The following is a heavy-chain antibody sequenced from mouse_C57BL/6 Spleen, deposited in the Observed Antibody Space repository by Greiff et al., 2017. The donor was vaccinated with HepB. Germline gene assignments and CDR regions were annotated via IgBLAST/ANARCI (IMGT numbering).Heavy chain of an antibody. D-gene: IGHD2-5*01. CDR2: INPSNGGT. CDR1: GYTFTSYW. J-gene: IGHJ4*01. V-gene: IGHV1-53*01. Sequence: VQLQQPGTELVKPGASVKLSCKASGYTFTSYWMHWVKQRPGQGLEWIGNINPSNGGTNYNEKFKSKATLTVDKSSSTAYMQLSSLSSEDSAVYYCAIPAYYSNRYYAMDYWGQGTSVTVSS. CDR3: AIPAYYSNRYYAMDY.